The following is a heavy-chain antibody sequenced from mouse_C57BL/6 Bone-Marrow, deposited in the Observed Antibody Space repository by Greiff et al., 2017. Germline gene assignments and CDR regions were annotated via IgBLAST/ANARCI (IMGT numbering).Heavy chain of an antibody. D-gene: IGHD2-1*01. J-gene: IGHJ4*01. V-gene: IGHV1-82*01. CDR2: IYPGDGDT. CDR1: GYAFSSSW. CDR3: ATIYYGNYFYYYAMDY. Sequence: QVQLQQSGPELVKPGASVKISCKASGYAFSSSWMNWVKQRPGKGLEWIGRIYPGDGDTNYNGKFKGKATLTADKSSSTAYMQLSSLTSEDSAVYCCATIYYGNYFYYYAMDYWGQGTSVTVSS.